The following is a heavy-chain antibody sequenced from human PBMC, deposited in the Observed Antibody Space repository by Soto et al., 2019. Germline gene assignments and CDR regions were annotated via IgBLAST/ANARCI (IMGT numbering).Heavy chain of an antibody. CDR3: AQRLPHYGLGRERGNWFEP. Sequence: QITLKESGPTLVRPTQTLTLTCTFSGFSLSTTGVGVGWIRQPPGKALEWLALIYWDDDKRYSPSLKSRLTITKETSKNEVILTMTNMDPVDTARYYCAQRLPHYGLGRERGNWFEPWGQGTLVTVSS. CDR2: IYWDDDK. D-gene: IGHD3-10*01. V-gene: IGHV2-5*02. CDR1: GFSLSTTGVG. J-gene: IGHJ5*02.